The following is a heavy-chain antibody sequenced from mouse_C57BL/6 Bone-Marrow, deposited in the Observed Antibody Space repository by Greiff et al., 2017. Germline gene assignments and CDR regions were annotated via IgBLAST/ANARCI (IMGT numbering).Heavy chain of an antibody. CDR3: ARSPLRYFDY. Sequence: VQLKQSGPELVKPGASVKISCKASGYTFTDYYMNWVKQSHGKSLEWIGDINPNNGGTSYNQKFKGKATLTVDKSSSTAYMELRSLTSEDSAVYYCARSPLRYFDYWGQGTTLTVSS. V-gene: IGHV1-26*01. CDR1: GYTFTDYY. D-gene: IGHD2-12*01. J-gene: IGHJ2*01. CDR2: INPNNGGT.